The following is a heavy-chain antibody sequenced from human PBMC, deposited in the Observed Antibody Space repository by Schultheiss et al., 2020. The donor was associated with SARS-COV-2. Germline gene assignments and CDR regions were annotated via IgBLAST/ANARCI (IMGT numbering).Heavy chain of an antibody. J-gene: IGHJ5*02. CDR3: ARDLCSGGSCYHWFDP. CDR1: GFTFSDYY. CDR2: ISSSGSTI. D-gene: IGHD2-15*01. V-gene: IGHV3-11*01. Sequence: GGSLRLSCAASGFTFSDYYMSWIRQAPGKGLEWVSYISSSGSTIYYADSVKGRFTISRDNAKNSLYLQMNSLRAEDTAVYYCARDLCSGGSCYHWFDPWGQGTLVTVSS.